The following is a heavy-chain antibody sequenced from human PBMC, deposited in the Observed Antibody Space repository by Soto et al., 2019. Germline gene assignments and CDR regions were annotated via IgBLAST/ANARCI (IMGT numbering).Heavy chain of an antibody. CDR3: AVGYSDYDFAVAGGYYYGMDV. Sequence: QMQLVQSGPEVKKPGTSVKVSCKASGFTFTSSAVQWVRQARGQRLEWIGWIVVGSGNTNYAQKFQESVTITRDMSTSTAYMELSSLRSEDTAVYYCAVGYSDYDFAVAGGYYYGMDVWGQGTTVTVSS. J-gene: IGHJ6*02. CDR2: IVVGSGNT. CDR1: GFTFTSSA. D-gene: IGHD5-12*01. V-gene: IGHV1-58*01.